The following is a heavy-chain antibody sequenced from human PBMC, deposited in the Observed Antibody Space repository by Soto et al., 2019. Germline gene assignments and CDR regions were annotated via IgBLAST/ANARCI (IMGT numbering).Heavy chain of an antibody. Sequence: EVQLVESGGGLVQPGSSLRLSCAASGFTFSASAIHWVRQASGKGLEWVGRVRTKNNNYATTYAASVTGRFTISRDDSRHTAFLQMSSLKTEDTAIYYCTSYDNSGYFYLNYWGQGTLVTVSS. CDR2: VRTKNNNYAT. CDR1: GFTFSASA. J-gene: IGHJ4*02. V-gene: IGHV3-73*02. D-gene: IGHD3-22*01. CDR3: TSYDNSGYFYLNY.